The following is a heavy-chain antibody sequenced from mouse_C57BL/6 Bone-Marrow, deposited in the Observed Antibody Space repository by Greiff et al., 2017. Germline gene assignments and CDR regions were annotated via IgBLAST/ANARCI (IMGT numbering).Heavy chain of an antibody. V-gene: IGHV1-39*01. D-gene: IGHD2-2*01. J-gene: IGHJ2*01. CDR1: GYSFTDYN. Sequence: VQLQQSGPELVKPGASVKISCKASGYSFTDYNMNWVKQSNGKSLEWIGVINPNYGTTSYNQKFKGKATLTVVQSSSTAYMQLNSLPSEDSAVYYCAKYGYDGGYYFDDWGQGTTLTVSS. CDR2: INPNYGTT. CDR3: AKYGYDGGYYFDD.